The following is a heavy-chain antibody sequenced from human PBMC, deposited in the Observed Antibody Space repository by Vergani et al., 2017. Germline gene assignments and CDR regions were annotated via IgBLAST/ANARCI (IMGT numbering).Heavy chain of an antibody. D-gene: IGHD3-10*01. V-gene: IGHV1-24*01. Sequence: QVQLVQSGAEVKKPGASVKVSCKVSGYTLTELSMHWVRQAPGKGLEWMGGFDPEDGETIYAQKFQGRVTMTRDTSTSTVYMELSSLRSEDTAVYYCARDRGSGSYRGWIDPWGQGTLVTVSS. CDR1: GYTLTELS. CDR2: FDPEDGET. J-gene: IGHJ5*02. CDR3: ARDRGSGSYRGWIDP.